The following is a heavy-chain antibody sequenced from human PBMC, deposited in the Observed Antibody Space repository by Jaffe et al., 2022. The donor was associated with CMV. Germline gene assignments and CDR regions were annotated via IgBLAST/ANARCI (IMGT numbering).Heavy chain of an antibody. V-gene: IGHV1-69*09. J-gene: IGHJ6*03. Sequence: QVQLVQSGVEVKKPGSSVKVSCKASGGTFNSFAISWVRQAPGQGLEWMGRIVPKLDIATYAQEFQGRVTISADRSTSTAYMELNSLRSEDTAVYYCARETYNTGWSNLKYYYDYMDVWGKGTTVTVSS. CDR2: IVPKLDIA. CDR3: ARETYNTGWSNLKYYYDYMDV. D-gene: IGHD3-22*01. CDR1: GGTFNSFA.